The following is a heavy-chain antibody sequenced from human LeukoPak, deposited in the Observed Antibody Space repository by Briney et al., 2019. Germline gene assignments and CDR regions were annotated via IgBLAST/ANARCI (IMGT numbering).Heavy chain of an antibody. D-gene: IGHD3-22*01. J-gene: IGHJ4*02. V-gene: IGHV4-39*07. Sequence: PSETLSLTCTVSGDSISSSGYYWGWIRQPPGKGLEWIASIYYSGRTYYNPSLKSRVTISVDTSKNQFSLKLRSVTAADTAVYYCARITHYYDSSGYYHHPYFDYWGQGTLVTVSS. CDR2: IYYSGRT. CDR3: ARITHYYDSSGYYHHPYFDY. CDR1: GDSISSSGYY.